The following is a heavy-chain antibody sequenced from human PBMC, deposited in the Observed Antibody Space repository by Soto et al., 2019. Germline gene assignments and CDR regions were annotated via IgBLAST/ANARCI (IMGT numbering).Heavy chain of an antibody. CDR3: ASHCSSTSCYAGWFDP. D-gene: IGHD2-2*01. CDR1: GGSFSGYY. Sequence: QVQLQQWGAGLLKPSETLSLTCAVYGGSFSGYYWSWIRQPPGKGLERIGEINHSGSTNYNPSLKSRVTISVDTSKNQFSLKLSSVTAADTAVYYCASHCSSTSCYAGWFDPWGQGTLVTVSS. CDR2: INHSGST. J-gene: IGHJ5*02. V-gene: IGHV4-34*01.